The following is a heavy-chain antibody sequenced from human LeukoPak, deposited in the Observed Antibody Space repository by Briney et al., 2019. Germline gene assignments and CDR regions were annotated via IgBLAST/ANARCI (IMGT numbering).Heavy chain of an antibody. CDR2: INPNSGGT. V-gene: IGHV1-2*04. D-gene: IGHD3-10*01. CDR3: ARAAGSGSYYYFDY. CDR1: GYTLTGYY. J-gene: IGHJ4*02. Sequence: ASVKVSCKASGYTLTGYYMHWVRQAPGQGLEWMGWINPNSGGTNYAQKFQGWVTMTRDTSISTAYMELSRLRSDDTAVYYCARAAGSGSYYYFDYWGQGTLVTVSS.